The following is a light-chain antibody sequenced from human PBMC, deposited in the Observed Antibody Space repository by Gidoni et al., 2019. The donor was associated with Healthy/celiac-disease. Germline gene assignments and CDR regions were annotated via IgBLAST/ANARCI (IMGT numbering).Light chain of an antibody. CDR2: AAS. CDR3: QQSYSTPGT. V-gene: IGKV1-39*01. J-gene: IGKJ2*02. Sequence: DIKMTQSPSSLSASVGDRVTITCRESQSISSYLNWYQQKPGKAPKLLIYAASSLQSGVPSRFSGSGSGTDCTLTISSLQPEDFATYYCQQSYSTPGTFGQGTKLEIK. CDR1: QSISSY.